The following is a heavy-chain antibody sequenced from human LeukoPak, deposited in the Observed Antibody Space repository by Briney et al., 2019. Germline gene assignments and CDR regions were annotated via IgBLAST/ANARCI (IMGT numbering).Heavy chain of an antibody. D-gene: IGHD3-22*01. J-gene: IGHJ4*02. CDR1: GGSISSYS. Sequence: SETLSLTCTVSGGSISSYSLSWIRQPAGKGLEWIGHIYSSGSTNYNPSLRSRVTMSVDASKNQFSLKLSSVTAADTAVYYCARVYYDSSGYYSYYFDYWGQGTLVTVSS. CDR2: IYSSGST. V-gene: IGHV4-4*07. CDR3: ARVYYDSSGYYSYYFDY.